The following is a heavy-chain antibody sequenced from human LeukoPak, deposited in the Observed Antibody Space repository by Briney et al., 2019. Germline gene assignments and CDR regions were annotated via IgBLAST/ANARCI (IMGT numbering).Heavy chain of an antibody. V-gene: IGHV3-72*01. CDR2: TTKKADADSYPT. CDR1: GFSLSDHY. CDR3: ARRYCSSSTSCSGYSDF. D-gene: IGHD2-2*01. Sequence: GGSLRLSCAGSGFSLSDHYMDWVRQAPGKGLEWVGRTTKKADADSYPTEYAASVKGRFSISRDDSKNSLYLQMNSLKTEDTAVYYCARRYCSSSTSCSGYSDFWGQGTLVTVSS. J-gene: IGHJ4*02.